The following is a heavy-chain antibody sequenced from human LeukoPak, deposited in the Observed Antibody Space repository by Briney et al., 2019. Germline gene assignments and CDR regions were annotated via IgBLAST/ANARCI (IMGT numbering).Heavy chain of an antibody. CDR2: IIPIFGTA. V-gene: IGHV1-69*13. J-gene: IGHJ3*02. CDR3: ARSEEETYYYDSSDERGDAFDI. Sequence: ASVKVSCKASGGTFSSYAISWVRQAPGQGLEWMGGIIPIFGTANNAQKFQGRVTITADESTSTAYMELSSLRSEDTAVYYCARSEEETYYYDSSDERGDAFDIWGQGTMVTVSS. D-gene: IGHD3-22*01. CDR1: GGTFSSYA.